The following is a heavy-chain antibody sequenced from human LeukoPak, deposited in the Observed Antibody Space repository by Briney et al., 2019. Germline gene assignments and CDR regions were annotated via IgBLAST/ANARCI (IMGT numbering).Heavy chain of an antibody. CDR2: IKQDGSEK. CDR1: GFTFSRYW. J-gene: IGHJ4*02. D-gene: IGHD2-2*02. CDR3: ARDYRVPAALLDS. V-gene: IGHV3-7*04. Sequence: GGSLRLSCAASGFTFSRYWMGWVRQAPGKGLEWVANIKQDGSEKYYVDSVKGRFTISRDNAKNSLFLQMNSLRAEDTAVYYCARDYRVPAALLDSWGQGTLVTVSS.